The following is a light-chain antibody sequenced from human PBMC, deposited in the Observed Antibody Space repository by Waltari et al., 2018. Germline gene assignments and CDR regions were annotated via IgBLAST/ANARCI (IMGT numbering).Light chain of an antibody. CDR2: AAS. CDR1: QGSSNY. J-gene: IGKJ1*01. V-gene: IGKV1-27*01. Sequence: DIQMTPSTSCLSASVGDRGTITCRASQGSSNYLAWYQQKPGKVPKPLIYAASTLQSGVPSLFSGSGSGTDFTLTISRLQPEDVATYYCQKYNSAPRTFGQGTKVEIK. CDR3: QKYNSAPRT.